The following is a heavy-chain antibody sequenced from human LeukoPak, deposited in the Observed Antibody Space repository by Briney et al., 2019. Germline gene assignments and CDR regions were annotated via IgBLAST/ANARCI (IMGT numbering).Heavy chain of an antibody. V-gene: IGHV1-18*01. CDR2: ISAYNGNT. J-gene: IGHJ5*02. CDR3: AREKRVRGVIFRFDP. D-gene: IGHD3-10*01. Sequence: ASVKVSCKASDYTFTSYGISWVRQAPGQGLEWMGWISAYNGNTNYAQKLQGRVTMTTDTSTSTAYMELRSLRSDDTAVYYCAREKRVRGVIFRFDPWGQGTLVTVSS. CDR1: DYTFTSYG.